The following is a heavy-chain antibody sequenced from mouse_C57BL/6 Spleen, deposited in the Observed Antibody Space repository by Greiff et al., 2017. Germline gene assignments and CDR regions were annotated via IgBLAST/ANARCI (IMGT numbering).Heavy chain of an antibody. V-gene: IGHV2-9-1*01. J-gene: IGHJ2*01. CDR1: GFSLTSYA. CDR2: IWTGGGT. D-gene: IGHD3-2*02. CDR3: ARNYDSSGYPLDY. Sequence: QVQLQQSGPGLVAPSQSLSITCTVSGFSLTSYAISWVRQPPGKGLEWLGVIWTGGGTNYNSALKSRLSISKDNSKSQVFLKMNSLQTDDTARYYCARNYDSSGYPLDYWGQGTTLTVSS.